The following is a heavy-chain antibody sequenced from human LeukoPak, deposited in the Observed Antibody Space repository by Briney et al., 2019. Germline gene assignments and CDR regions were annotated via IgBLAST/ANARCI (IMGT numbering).Heavy chain of an antibody. CDR3: AKPVILTGYYDY. CDR2: ISGSGGST. J-gene: IGHJ4*02. V-gene: IGHV3-23*01. CDR1: GFTVSSNY. D-gene: IGHD3-9*01. Sequence: GGSLRLSCAASGFTVSSNYMSWVRQAPGKGLEWVSAISGSGGSTYYADSVKGRFTISRDNSKNTLYLQMNSLRAEDTAVYYCAKPVILTGYYDYWGQGTLVTVSS.